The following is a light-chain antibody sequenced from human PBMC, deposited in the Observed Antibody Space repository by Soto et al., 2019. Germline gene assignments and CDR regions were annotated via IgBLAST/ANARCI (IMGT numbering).Light chain of an antibody. V-gene: IGKV1-27*01. CDR1: QGISNY. CDR2: AAS. CDR3: QRYISAPFT. J-gene: IGKJ3*01. Sequence: DIQMTQSPSSLSASVGDRVTITCRATQGISNYLAWYQQKPGKVPKLLIYAASTLQSGVPSRFSDSGSGTDFTLTISSLQPEDVATYYCQRYISAPFTFGPGTNVHIK.